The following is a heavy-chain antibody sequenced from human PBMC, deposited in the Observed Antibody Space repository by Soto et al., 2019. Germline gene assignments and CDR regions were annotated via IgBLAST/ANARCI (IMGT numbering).Heavy chain of an antibody. Sequence: EVQLLESGGGLVQPGGSLRLSCAASGFTFSSYAMSWVRQAPGKGLEWVSAVSGSGVSTYYADSVKGRFTISRDNSKNTLYLQMDSLRAEDTAVYYCARPSSQAIWVRGGVSDAFDIWGQGTMVTDSS. J-gene: IGHJ3*02. CDR2: VSGSGVST. V-gene: IGHV3-23*01. D-gene: IGHD3-10*01. CDR1: GFTFSSYA. CDR3: ARPSSQAIWVRGGVSDAFDI.